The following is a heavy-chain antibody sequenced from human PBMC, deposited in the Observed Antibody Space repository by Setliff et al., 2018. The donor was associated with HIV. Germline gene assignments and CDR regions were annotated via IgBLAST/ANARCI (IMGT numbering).Heavy chain of an antibody. CDR2: IDHRGRP. V-gene: IGHV4-39*07. J-gene: IGHJ3*02. D-gene: IGHD3-22*01. CDR1: GGSINSTSYY. Sequence: PSETLSLTCTVSGGSINSTSYYWGWIRQPPGNGLEGIGEIDHRGRPKYNPSLNSRVTMSVDKSRNQFSLKVSSVTAADTAMYYCARGRGRTFYYDSSGSRAFDIWGQGTMVTVSS. CDR3: ARGRGRTFYYDSSGSRAFDI.